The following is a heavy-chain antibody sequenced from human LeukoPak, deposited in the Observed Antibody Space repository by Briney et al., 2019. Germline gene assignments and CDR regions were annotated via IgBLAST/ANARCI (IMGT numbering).Heavy chain of an antibody. CDR3: ARLPLGYCSSTSCPD. D-gene: IGHD2-2*01. CDR2: IRYDGSNK. CDR1: GFNFSSYC. V-gene: IGHV3-30*02. J-gene: IGHJ4*02. Sequence: GGALRLSFSGFGFNFSSYCMDWVRQASGQGVEGGAIIRYDGSNKYYADSVKGRFTISRDNSKNTLYLQMNSLRAEDTAVYYCARLPLGYCSSTSCPDWGQGTLVTVSS.